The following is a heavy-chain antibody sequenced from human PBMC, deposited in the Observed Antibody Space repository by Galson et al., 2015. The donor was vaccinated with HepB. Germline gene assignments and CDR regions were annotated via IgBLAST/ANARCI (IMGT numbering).Heavy chain of an antibody. CDR3: AKDIDFWSRPYFDY. V-gene: IGHV3-23*01. CDR1: GFNFSNYA. Sequence: SLRLSCAAAGFNFSNYAMSWVRQAPGKGLEWVSSIGGKYAGTYYADSMKGRFTVSRDNSKNTLYLQMNALRVDDTAIYYCAKDIDFWSRPYFDYWGQGTLVTVST. J-gene: IGHJ4*02. D-gene: IGHD3-3*01. CDR2: IGGKYAGT.